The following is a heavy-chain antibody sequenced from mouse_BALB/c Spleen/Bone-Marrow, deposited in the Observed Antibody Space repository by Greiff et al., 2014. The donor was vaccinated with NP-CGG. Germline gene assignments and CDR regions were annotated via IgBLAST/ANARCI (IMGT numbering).Heavy chain of an antibody. V-gene: IGHV4-1*02. CDR3: ARQSYYGYSDY. Sequence: EVQGVESGGGLVQPGGSLKLSCAASGFDFSRYWMSWVRQAPGKGLEWIGEINPDSSTINYTPSLKDRFIISRDNAKNTLYLQMSKVRSEDTALYYCARQSYYGYSDYWGQGTTLTVSS. J-gene: IGHJ2*01. D-gene: IGHD1-1*01. CDR2: INPDSSTI. CDR1: GFDFSRYW.